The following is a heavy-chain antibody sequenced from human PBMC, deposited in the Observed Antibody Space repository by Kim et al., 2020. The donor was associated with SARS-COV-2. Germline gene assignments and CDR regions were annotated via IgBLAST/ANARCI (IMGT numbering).Heavy chain of an antibody. CDR1: GFTFDDYA. Sequence: GGSLRLSCAASGFTFDDYAMHWVRQAPGKGLEWVSLISGDGGSTYYADSVKGRFTISRDNSKNSLYLQMNSLRTEDTALYYCATGKRYYDSSGYLGRYYYYGMDVWGQGTTVTVSS. D-gene: IGHD3-22*01. V-gene: IGHV3-43*02. CDR2: ISGDGGST. CDR3: ATGKRYYDSSGYLGRYYYYGMDV. J-gene: IGHJ6*02.